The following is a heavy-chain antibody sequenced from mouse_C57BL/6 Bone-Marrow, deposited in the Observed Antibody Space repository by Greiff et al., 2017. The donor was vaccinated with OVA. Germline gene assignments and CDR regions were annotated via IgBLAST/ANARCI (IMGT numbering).Heavy chain of an antibody. Sequence: QVQLQQPGAELVKPGASVKMSCKASGYTFTSYWITWVKQRPGQGLEWIGDIYPGSGSTNYNEKFKSKATLTVDTSSSTAYMQLSSLTSEDSAVYYWARARYGNDRDWYFDVWGTGTTVTVSS. D-gene: IGHD2-2*01. CDR2: IYPGSGST. CDR1: GYTFTSYW. J-gene: IGHJ1*03. CDR3: ARARYGNDRDWYFDV. V-gene: IGHV1-55*01.